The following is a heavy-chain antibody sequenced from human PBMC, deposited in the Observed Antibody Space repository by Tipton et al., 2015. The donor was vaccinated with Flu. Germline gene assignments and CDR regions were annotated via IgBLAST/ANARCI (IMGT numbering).Heavy chain of an antibody. Sequence: LRLSCTVSDGSITTYYWSWIRQPAGKGLEWIGRISSVGSTNYNPSLRSRVTMSVDTSKNQLSLKLTSVTVADTAVYYCAREGGYTTGWYTFDYWGPGILVTVSS. CDR1: DGSITTYY. D-gene: IGHD6-19*01. V-gene: IGHV4-4*07. CDR3: AREGGYTTGWYTFDY. J-gene: IGHJ4*02. CDR2: ISSVGST.